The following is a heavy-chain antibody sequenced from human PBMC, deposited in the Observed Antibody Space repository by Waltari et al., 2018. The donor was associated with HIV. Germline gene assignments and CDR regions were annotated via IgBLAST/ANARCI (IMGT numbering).Heavy chain of an antibody. CDR3: ARDRIGGY. Sequence: EVQLVESGGGLVQPGGSLRLCCAASGFPFSSYWMTWVRQAPGKGLEWVANIKQDGSEKFYVDSVKGRFTISRDNAKKSLYLQMNSLRADDTAVYYCARDRIGGYWGQGTLVTVSS. J-gene: IGHJ4*02. CDR1: GFPFSSYW. CDR2: IKQDGSEK. D-gene: IGHD2-15*01. V-gene: IGHV3-7*01.